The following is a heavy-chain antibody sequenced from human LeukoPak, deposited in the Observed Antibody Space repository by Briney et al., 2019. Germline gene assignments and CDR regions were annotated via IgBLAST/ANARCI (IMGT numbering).Heavy chain of an antibody. Sequence: SETLSLTCTVSGGSISSSSYYWGWIRQPPGKGLEWIGSIYYSGSTYYNPSLKSRVTISVDTSKNQFSLKLSSVTAADTAVYYCARGHYSYYYDSSGYYGYWGQGTLVTVSS. J-gene: IGHJ4*02. V-gene: IGHV4-39*01. CDR1: GGSISSSSYY. D-gene: IGHD3-22*01. CDR2: IYYSGST. CDR3: ARGHYSYYYDSSGYYGY.